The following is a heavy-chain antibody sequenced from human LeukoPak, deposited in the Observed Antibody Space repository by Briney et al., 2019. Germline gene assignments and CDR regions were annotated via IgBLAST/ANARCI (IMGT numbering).Heavy chain of an antibody. Sequence: SETLSLTCTVSGGSISGYYWSWIRQPPGKGLEWIGYIYYSGSTNYNPSLKSRVTISVDTSKNQFSLKLSSVTAADTAVYYCARTSSSSWPYFDYWGQGTLVTVSS. V-gene: IGHV4-59*01. D-gene: IGHD6-13*01. J-gene: IGHJ4*02. CDR1: GGSISGYY. CDR2: IYYSGST. CDR3: ARTSSSSWPYFDY.